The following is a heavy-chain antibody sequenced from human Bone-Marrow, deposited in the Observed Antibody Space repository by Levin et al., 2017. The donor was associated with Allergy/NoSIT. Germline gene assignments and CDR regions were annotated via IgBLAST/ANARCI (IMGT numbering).Heavy chain of an antibody. CDR1: GFSFRTYG. CDR3: AKGPFTHSGTWRDYFEY. D-gene: IGHD6-13*01. CDR2: ILYDGTNE. Sequence: GGSLRLSCVASGFSFRTYGIHWVRQPPGKGLEWVANILYDGTNEYYADSVKGRFSISRDNSKNTVYLQMDSLRPEDTAVYYCAKGPFTHSGTWRDYFEYWGQGTLVTVSS. V-gene: IGHV3-30*18. J-gene: IGHJ4*02.